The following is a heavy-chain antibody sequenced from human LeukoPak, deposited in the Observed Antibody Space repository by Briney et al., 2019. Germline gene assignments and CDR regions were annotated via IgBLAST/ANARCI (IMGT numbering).Heavy chain of an antibody. Sequence: SETLSLTCTVSGASISTYYWSWIRQPPGKGLEWIGYIYDSGSTNYNPSLQSRVTISSDMSKNQLSLKVSSVTAADTAIYYCARDYGVGGYYFDSWGQGSLVTVSS. D-gene: IGHD3-22*01. J-gene: IGHJ4*02. CDR2: IYDSGST. CDR1: GASISTYY. V-gene: IGHV4-59*01. CDR3: ARDYGVGGYYFDS.